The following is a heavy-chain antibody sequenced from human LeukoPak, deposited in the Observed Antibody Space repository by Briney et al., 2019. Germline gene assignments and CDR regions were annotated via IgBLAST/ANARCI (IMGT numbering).Heavy chain of an antibody. D-gene: IGHD6-13*01. J-gene: IGHJ2*01. CDR2: INPSGGST. CDR1: GYSFTSYY. Sequence: ASVKVSCKAFGYSFTSYYIHWVRQAPGQGLEWMGVINPSGGSTTYAKKFEDRVTMTRDTSTSTVYMELSSLRSEDTAVYYCARDPPYSTSWYSGHWYFDVWGRGTLVTVSS. CDR3: ARDPPYSTSWYSGHWYFDV. V-gene: IGHV1-46*01.